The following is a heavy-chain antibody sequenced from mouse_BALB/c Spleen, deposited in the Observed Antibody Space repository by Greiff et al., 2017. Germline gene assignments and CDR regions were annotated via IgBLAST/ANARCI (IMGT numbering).Heavy chain of an antibody. V-gene: IGHV1S56*01. D-gene: IGHD2-1*01. CDR3: ARVGGNYGYFDY. Sequence: VQLQQSGPELVKPGASVRISCKASGYTFTSYYIHWVKQRPGQGLEWIGWIYPGNVNTKYNEKFKGKATLTADKSSSTAYMQLSSLTSEDSAVYCCARVGGNYGYFDYWGQGTTLTVSS. J-gene: IGHJ2*01. CDR2: IYPGNVNT. CDR1: GYTFTSYY.